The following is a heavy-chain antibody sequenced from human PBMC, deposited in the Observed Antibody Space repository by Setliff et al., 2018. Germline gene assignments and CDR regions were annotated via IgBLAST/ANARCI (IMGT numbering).Heavy chain of an antibody. D-gene: IGHD3-22*01. CDR3: ARGGAWDAHYYDSSGSGGSDY. V-gene: IGHV3-48*01. J-gene: IGHJ4*02. CDR1: GFTFSIYS. CDR2: ITGSSSVI. Sequence: PGGSLRLSRAASGFTFSIYSMNWARQAPGRGLEWLSYITGSSSVIHYADSVKGRFTISRDNARNSLYLQINSLRAEDTAVYFCARGGAWDAHYYDSSGSGGSDYWGQGTLVTVSS.